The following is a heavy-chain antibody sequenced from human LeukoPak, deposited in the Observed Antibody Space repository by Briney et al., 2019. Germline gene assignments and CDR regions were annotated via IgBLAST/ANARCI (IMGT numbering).Heavy chain of an antibody. Sequence: SVKVSCKASGGTFSSYAISWVRQAPGKGLEWMGRIIPILGIANYAQKFQGRVTITADKSTSTAYMELSSLRSEDTAVYYCARGEGYYYDSSGYSSDAFDIWGQGTMVTVSS. CDR3: ARGEGYYYDSSGYSSDAFDI. CDR2: IIPILGIA. J-gene: IGHJ3*02. V-gene: IGHV1-69*04. D-gene: IGHD3-22*01. CDR1: GGTFSSYA.